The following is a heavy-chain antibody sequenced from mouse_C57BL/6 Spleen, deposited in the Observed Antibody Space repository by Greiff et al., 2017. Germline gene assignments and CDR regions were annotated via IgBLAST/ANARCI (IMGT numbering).Heavy chain of an antibody. V-gene: IGHV5-17*01. D-gene: IGHD1-1*01. J-gene: IGHJ4*01. CDR3: ARQGYYGSSNAMDY. Sequence: EVKLVESGGGLVKPGGSLKLSCAASGFTFSDYGMHWVRQAPEKGLEWVAYISSGSSTIYYADTVKGRFTISRDNAKNTLFLQMTSLMSEDTAMYYCARQGYYGSSNAMDYWGQGTSVTVSS. CDR1: GFTFSDYG. CDR2: ISSGSSTI.